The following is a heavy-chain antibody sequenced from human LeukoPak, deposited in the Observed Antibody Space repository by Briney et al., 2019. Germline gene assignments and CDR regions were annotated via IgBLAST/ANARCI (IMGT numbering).Heavy chain of an antibody. V-gene: IGHV3-30*04. CDR1: GFTFSSYA. Sequence: GRSLRLSCAASGFTFSSYAMHWVRQAPGKGLEWVAVISYDGSNKYYADSVKGRFTISRDNSKNTLYLQMNSLRAEDTAVYYCARDNRKYFDWLSDYWGQGTLVTVSS. D-gene: IGHD3-9*01. J-gene: IGHJ4*02. CDR2: ISYDGSNK. CDR3: ARDNRKYFDWLSDY.